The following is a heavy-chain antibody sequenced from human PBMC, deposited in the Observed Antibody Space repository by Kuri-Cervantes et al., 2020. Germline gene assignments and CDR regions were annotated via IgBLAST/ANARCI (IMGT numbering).Heavy chain of an antibody. CDR2: IIPIFGTA. J-gene: IGHJ4*02. Sequence: SVKVSCKASGGTFSSYAISWVRQAPGQGLEWMGGIIPIFGTANYAQKLQGRVTMTTDTSTSTAYMELRSLRSADTAVYYCARGCGRNCRHFDYWGQGTLVTVSS. V-gene: IGHV1-69*05. D-gene: IGHD1-14*01. CDR3: ARGCGRNCRHFDY. CDR1: GGTFSSYA.